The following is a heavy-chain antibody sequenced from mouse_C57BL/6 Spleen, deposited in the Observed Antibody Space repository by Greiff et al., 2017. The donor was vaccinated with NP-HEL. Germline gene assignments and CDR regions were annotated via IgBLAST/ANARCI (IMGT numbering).Heavy chain of an antibody. CDR3: ARPITTVVAKGPFDY. V-gene: IGHV1-26*01. CDR2: INPNNGGT. D-gene: IGHD1-1*01. J-gene: IGHJ2*01. CDR1: GYTFTDYY. Sequence: EVMLQQSGPELVKPGASVKISCKASGYTFTDYYMNWVKQSHGKSLEWIGDINPNNGGTSYNQKFKGKATLTVDKSSSTAYMELRSLTSEDSAVYYCARPITTVVAKGPFDYWGQGTTLTVSS.